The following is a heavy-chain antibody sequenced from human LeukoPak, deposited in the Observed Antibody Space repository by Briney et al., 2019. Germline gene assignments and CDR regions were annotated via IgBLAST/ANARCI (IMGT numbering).Heavy chain of an antibody. CDR3: ARGGRYGCFDY. CDR2: ISWNSGSI. CDR1: GFTFDDYA. D-gene: IGHD5-18*01. J-gene: IGHJ4*02. Sequence: PGGSLRLSCAASGFTFDDYAMHWVRQAPGKGLEWVSGISWNSGSIGYADSVKGRFTISRDNAKNSLYLQMNSLRAEDTAVYYCARGGRYGCFDYWGQGTLVTVSS. V-gene: IGHV3-9*01.